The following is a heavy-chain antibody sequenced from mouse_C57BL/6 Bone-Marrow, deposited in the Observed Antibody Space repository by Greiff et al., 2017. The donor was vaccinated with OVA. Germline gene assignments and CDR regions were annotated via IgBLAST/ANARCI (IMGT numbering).Heavy chain of an antibody. J-gene: IGHJ4*01. CDR3: ARHGDYYGSSSLYAMDY. CDR1: GFSLTSYG. Sequence: VKLKESGPGLVAPSQSLSITCTVSGFSLTSYGVHWVRQPPGKGLEWLVVIWSDGSTTYNSALKSRLSISKDNSKSQVFLKMNSLQTDDTAMYYCARHGDYYGSSSLYAMDYWGQGTSVTVSS. D-gene: IGHD1-1*01. CDR2: IWSDGST. V-gene: IGHV2-6-1*01.